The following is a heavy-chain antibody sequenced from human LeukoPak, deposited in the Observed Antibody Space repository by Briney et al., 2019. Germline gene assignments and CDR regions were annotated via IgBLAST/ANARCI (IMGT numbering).Heavy chain of an antibody. V-gene: IGHV3-23*01. CDR1: GFTFSNYA. D-gene: IGHD4-17*01. Sequence: PGGSLRLSCAASGFTFSNYAMSWVRQAPGRGLEWVSAISGSSGLTYYADSVKGRFTISRDNSKNTLFLQMNSLRAEDTAVYYCARRGESASYGDYRFGYWGQGTLVTVSS. J-gene: IGHJ4*02. CDR2: ISGSSGLT. CDR3: ARRGESASYGDYRFGY.